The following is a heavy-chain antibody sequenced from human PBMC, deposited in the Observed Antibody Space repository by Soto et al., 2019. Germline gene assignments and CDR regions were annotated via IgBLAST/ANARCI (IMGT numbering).Heavy chain of an antibody. V-gene: IGHV4-30-4*01. CDR2: IYYSGST. J-gene: IGHJ3*02. D-gene: IGHD2-8*01. CDR3: ARRGYYAISAFDI. Sequence: TSETLSLTCTVSGGSISSGDYYWSWIRQPPGKGLEWIGYIYYSGSTYYNPSLKSRGTISVDTSKNQFSLRLSSVTAADTAVYYCARRGYYAISAFDIWGRGTMVTVS. CDR1: GGSISSGDYY.